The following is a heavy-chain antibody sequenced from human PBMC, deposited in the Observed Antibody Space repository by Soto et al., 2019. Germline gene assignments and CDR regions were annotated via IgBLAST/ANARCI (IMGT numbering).Heavy chain of an antibody. CDR3: ARERYDYYGSGSPVY. CDR1: GGSISSGGYY. D-gene: IGHD3-10*01. Sequence: QVQLQESGPGLVKPSQTLSLTCTVSGGSISSGGYYWSWIRQHPGKGLEWIGYIYYSGSSYYNPSLKSRVTISVDTSKNQFSLKLSSVTAADTAVYYCARERYDYYGSGSPVYWGQGTLVTVSS. CDR2: IYYSGSS. V-gene: IGHV4-31*03. J-gene: IGHJ4*02.